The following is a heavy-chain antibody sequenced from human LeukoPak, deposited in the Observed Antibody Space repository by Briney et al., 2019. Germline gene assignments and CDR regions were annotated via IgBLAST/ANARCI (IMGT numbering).Heavy chain of an antibody. V-gene: IGHV5-10-1*01. CDR1: XYXXXXXX. J-gene: IGHJ5*02. Sequence: GESLKISCKGSXYXXXXXXIXXXXXXPXXXXEXXGRIDPSDSXTXYSPSFQGQXTISADKSISTAYLQWSSLKASDTAMYYCARHNNAVGQFDPWGQGTLVTVSS. CDR3: ARHNNAVGQFDP. D-gene: IGHD2-15*01. CDR2: IDPSDSXT.